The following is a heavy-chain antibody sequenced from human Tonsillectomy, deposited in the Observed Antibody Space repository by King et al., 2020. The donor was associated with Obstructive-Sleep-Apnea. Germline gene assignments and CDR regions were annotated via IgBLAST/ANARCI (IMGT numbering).Heavy chain of an antibody. V-gene: IGHV4-59*01. J-gene: IGHJ4*02. CDR2: IYYRGST. Sequence: QLQELGPGLVKPSETLSLTCSVSGGSISSDYWNLIRQPPGKGLEGIGYIYYRGSTNYNPSLKIRVTISVETSKNQFFLKLSSVTAADTAVYYCARAGNYDTSGYIFGYWGQGTLVTVSS. D-gene: IGHD3-22*01. CDR1: GGSISSDY. CDR3: ARAGNYDTSGYIFGY.